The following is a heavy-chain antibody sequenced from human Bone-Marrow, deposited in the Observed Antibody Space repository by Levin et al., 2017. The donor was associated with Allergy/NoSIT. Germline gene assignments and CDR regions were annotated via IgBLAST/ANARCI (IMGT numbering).Heavy chain of an antibody. CDR2: ISYDGSNK. Sequence: LSLTCAASGFTFSSYAMHWVRQAPGKGLEWVAVISYDGSNKYYADSVKGRFTISRDNSKNTLYLQMNSLRAEDTAVYYCAREEVELRPLGDYYYGMDVWGQGTTVTVSS. J-gene: IGHJ6*02. D-gene: IGHD1-7*01. CDR3: AREEVELRPLGDYYYGMDV. V-gene: IGHV3-30*04. CDR1: GFTFSSYA.